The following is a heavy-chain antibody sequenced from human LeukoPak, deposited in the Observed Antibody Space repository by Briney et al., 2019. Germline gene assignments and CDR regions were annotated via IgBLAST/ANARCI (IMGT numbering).Heavy chain of an antibody. J-gene: IGHJ4*02. CDR1: GFTFSTFA. V-gene: IGHV3-23*01. CDR3: ATYRQVLLPFES. D-gene: IGHD2-8*02. CDR2: IFPSGGEI. Sequence: GSLRLSCAASGFTFSTFAMIWVRQPPGKGLEWVSSIFPSGGEIHYADSVRGRFTISRDNSKSTLSLQMNSLRAENTAIYYCATYRQVLLPFESWGQGTLVTVSS.